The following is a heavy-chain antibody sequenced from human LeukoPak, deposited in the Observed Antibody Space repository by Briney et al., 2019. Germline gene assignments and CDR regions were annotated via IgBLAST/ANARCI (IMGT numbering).Heavy chain of an antibody. CDR2: IYHSGST. CDR1: GGSISSSNW. J-gene: IGHJ3*02. D-gene: IGHD3-10*01. V-gene: IGHV4-4*02. Sequence: SGTLSLTFAVSGGSISSSNWWSWVRQPPGKGLEWIGEIYHSGSTNYNPSLKSRVTISVDKSKNQFSLKLSSVTAADTAVYYCARALWFGELRDAFDIWGQGTMVTVSS. CDR3: ARALWFGELRDAFDI.